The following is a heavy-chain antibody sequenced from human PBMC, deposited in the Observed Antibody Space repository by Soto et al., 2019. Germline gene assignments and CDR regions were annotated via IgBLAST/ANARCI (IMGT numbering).Heavy chain of an antibody. J-gene: IGHJ4*02. CDR1: GGSFSGYY. CDR3: GRSEATALDY. CDR2: INHSGST. Sequence: SETLSLTCAVYGGSFSGYYWSWIRQPPGKGLEWIGEINHSGSTNYNPSLKSRVTISVDTSKNQFSLKLSSVTAADTAVYYCGRSEATALDYWGQGTLVTVSS. V-gene: IGHV4-34*01.